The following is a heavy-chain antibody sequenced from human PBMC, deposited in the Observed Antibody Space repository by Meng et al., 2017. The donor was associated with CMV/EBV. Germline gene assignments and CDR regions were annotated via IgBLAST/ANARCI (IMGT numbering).Heavy chain of an antibody. CDR2: IYYSGST. J-gene: IGHJ6*02. CDR3: ASQITDIYGDLYYYYYDGMDV. V-gene: IGHV4-39*01. Sequence: SETLSLTFTVSGGSIITSSSYWGWIRQPPGKGLERIGSIYYSGSTYYNPSLNSRATISVDTSKNQFSLKLSSVTAADTAVYYCASQITDIYGDLYYYYYDGMDVWGQGTTVTVSS. CDR1: GGSIITSSSY. D-gene: IGHD4-17*01.